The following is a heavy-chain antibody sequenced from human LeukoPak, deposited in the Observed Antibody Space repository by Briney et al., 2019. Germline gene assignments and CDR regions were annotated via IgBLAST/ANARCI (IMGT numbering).Heavy chain of an antibody. Sequence: ASVKVSCKASGGTFSSYAINWVRQAPGQGLEWMGRIVPIFGTTNYAQKSQGRVTITTDESTSTAYMELSSLRSEDTAVYYCATVRALYYYDSSGPNWFDPWGQGTLVTVSS. D-gene: IGHD3-22*01. CDR3: ATVRALYYYDSSGPNWFDP. CDR2: IVPIFGTT. J-gene: IGHJ5*02. CDR1: GGTFSSYA. V-gene: IGHV1-69*05.